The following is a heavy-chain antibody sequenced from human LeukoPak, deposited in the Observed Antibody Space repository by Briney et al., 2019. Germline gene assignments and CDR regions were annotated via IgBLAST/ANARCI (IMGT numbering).Heavy chain of an antibody. J-gene: IGHJ6*02. D-gene: IGHD3-10*01. CDR1: GFTFSSYC. Sequence: PGGSLRLSCAASGFTFSSYCMHWGRQAPGKGLEWVAVISYDGSNKYYADSVKGRFTISRDNSKNTLYLQMNSLRAEDTAVYYCAKTTMVRGSLVGDYYYGMDVWGQGTTVTVSS. CDR2: ISYDGSNK. CDR3: AKTTMVRGSLVGDYYYGMDV. V-gene: IGHV3-30*18.